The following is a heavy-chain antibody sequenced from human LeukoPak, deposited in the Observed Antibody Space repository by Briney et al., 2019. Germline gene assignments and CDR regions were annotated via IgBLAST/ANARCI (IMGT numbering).Heavy chain of an antibody. Sequence: ASVKVSCKASGYTFTSYGISWVRQAPGQGLEWMGWICAYNGNTNYTQKFQGRVTMTTDTSTRTAYMDLRSLRSDDTAVYYCARAEYSSSWYGYWGQGTLVTVSS. CDR1: GYTFTSYG. V-gene: IGHV1-18*01. CDR3: ARAEYSSSWYGY. J-gene: IGHJ4*02. CDR2: ICAYNGNT. D-gene: IGHD6-13*01.